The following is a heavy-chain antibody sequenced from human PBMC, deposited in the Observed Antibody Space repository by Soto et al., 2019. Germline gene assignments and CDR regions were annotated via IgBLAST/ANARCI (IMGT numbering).Heavy chain of an antibody. J-gene: IGHJ6*02. CDR2: ISYDGSNK. D-gene: IGHD4-17*01. V-gene: IGHV3-30-3*01. Sequence: PGGSLRLSCAASGFTFSSYAMHWVRQAPGKGLEWVAVISYDGSNKYYADSVKGRFTISRDNSKNTLYMQMNSLRGEDTAVYYCAGDKVRDYFYYYYGMDVWGQGTTVTVSS. CDR3: AGDKVRDYFYYYYGMDV. CDR1: GFTFSSYA.